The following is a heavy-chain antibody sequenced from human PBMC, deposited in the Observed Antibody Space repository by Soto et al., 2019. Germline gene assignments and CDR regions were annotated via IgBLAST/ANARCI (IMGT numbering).Heavy chain of an antibody. Sequence: GGSLRLSCTASGFTFSSYAMSWVRQAPGKGLEWVSAISGSGGSTYYADSVKGRFTISRDNSKNTLYLQMNSLRAEDTAVYYCAKDPVAVTYYDILTGYKNDYWGQGTLVTVSS. J-gene: IGHJ4*02. CDR2: ISGSGGST. CDR1: GFTFSSYA. CDR3: AKDPVAVTYYDILTGYKNDY. V-gene: IGHV3-23*01. D-gene: IGHD3-9*01.